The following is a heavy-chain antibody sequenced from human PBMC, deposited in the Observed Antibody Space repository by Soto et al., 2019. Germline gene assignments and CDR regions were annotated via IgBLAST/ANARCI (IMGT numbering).Heavy chain of an antibody. Sequence: QVQLVQSGAEVKKPGSSVKVSCKASGGTFSSYAISWVRQAPGQGLEWMGGIIPIFGTANYAQKFQGRVTITADESTRTAYMELSSLRSEDTAGYYCARDDVDTAMPYGMDVWGQGTTVTVSS. J-gene: IGHJ6*02. CDR3: ARDDVDTAMPYGMDV. CDR2: IIPIFGTA. D-gene: IGHD5-18*01. CDR1: GGTFSSYA. V-gene: IGHV1-69*12.